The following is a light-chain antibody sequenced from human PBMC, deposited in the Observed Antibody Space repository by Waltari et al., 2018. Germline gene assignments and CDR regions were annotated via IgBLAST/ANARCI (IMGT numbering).Light chain of an antibody. Sequence: QSALTQSASVSGSPGQSITISCTGTSSDVGTYNFSSWYQQNPGKAPKLMIYEGNKRPSGVSKRFSGSKAGNTASLTISGLQAEDEADYYCYSYAGSGTWVFGGGTKLTVL. V-gene: IGLV2-23*01. CDR2: EGN. J-gene: IGLJ3*02. CDR1: SSDVGTYNF. CDR3: YSYAGSGTWV.